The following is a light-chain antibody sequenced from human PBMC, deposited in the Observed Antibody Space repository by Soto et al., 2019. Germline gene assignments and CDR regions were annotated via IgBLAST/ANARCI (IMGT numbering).Light chain of an antibody. CDR2: KVS. Sequence: DVVKTQSPLSLSVTLGQPASISCRSSQSLEYSDGNTYLNWFQQRPGQSPRRLIYKVSNRDSGVPDRFSGSGSGTDFTLRISRVEAEDFGVYYCMQGSHWPPWTFGQGTKVEIK. CDR1: QSLEYSDGNTY. J-gene: IGKJ1*01. CDR3: MQGSHWPPWT. V-gene: IGKV2-30*01.